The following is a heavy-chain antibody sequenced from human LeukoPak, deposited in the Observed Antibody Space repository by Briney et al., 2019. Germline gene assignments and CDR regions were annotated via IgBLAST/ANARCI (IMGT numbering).Heavy chain of an antibody. D-gene: IGHD4-23*01. J-gene: IGHJ4*02. V-gene: IGHV1-69*13. CDR2: IIPIFGTA. CDR1: GGTFSSYA. Sequence: ASVKVSCKASGGTFSSYAISWVRQAPGQGLEWMGGIIPIFGTANYAQKFQGRVTITAVESMSTAYTELSSLRSEDTAVYYCARGWLAETTVVTPYNYWGQGTLVTVSS. CDR3: ARGWLAETTVVTPYNY.